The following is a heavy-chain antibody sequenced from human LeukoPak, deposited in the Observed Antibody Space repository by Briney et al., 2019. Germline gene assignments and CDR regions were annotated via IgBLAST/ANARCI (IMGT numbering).Heavy chain of an antibody. D-gene: IGHD3-10*01. V-gene: IGHV1-69*06. Sequence: SVRVSCKASGDTFNSYAVAWVRQAPGQGLEWMGLIIPAFGTTHYAQRFQGRVTITSDKSTTTAYMELGSLTSEDTAIYYCAREYYGSGSYYDGYYFDYWGQGTLVTVSS. CDR2: IIPAFGTT. CDR3: AREYYGSGSYYDGYYFDY. CDR1: GDTFNSYA. J-gene: IGHJ4*02.